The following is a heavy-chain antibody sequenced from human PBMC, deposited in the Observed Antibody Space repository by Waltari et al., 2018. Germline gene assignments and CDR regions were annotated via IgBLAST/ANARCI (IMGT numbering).Heavy chain of an antibody. V-gene: IGHV1-69*01. Sequence: HLVQSGTEMQNPASSVKVSCQASGVTFSRYTISRVRQAPGQGLEWRRRVKPMTETPKYSQKLQGRFTINADEAARRVSPELRSLGSEVTAGYYCVGGVVPLIFAVWGQGTTVIVS. J-gene: IGHJ6*02. CDR1: GVTFSRYT. CDR3: VGGVVPLIFAV. D-gene: IGHD2-21*02. CDR2: VKPMTETP.